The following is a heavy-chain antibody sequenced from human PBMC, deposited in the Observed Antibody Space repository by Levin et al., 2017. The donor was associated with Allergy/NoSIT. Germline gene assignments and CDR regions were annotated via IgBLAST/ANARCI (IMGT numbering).Heavy chain of an antibody. D-gene: IGHD2-2*01. CDR3: ARWSGYCSSTSCATDFDY. CDR1: GYTFSSYG. V-gene: IGHV1-18*04. CDR2: IFAYNGDT. J-gene: IGHJ4*02. Sequence: ASVKVSCKTSGYTFSSYGISWVRQAPGQGLEWMGWIFAYNGDTKYAEKVQGRVTLTPDTSTSTAYMELRSLRSDDTAVYYCARWSGYCSSTSCATDFDYWGQGTLVIVSS.